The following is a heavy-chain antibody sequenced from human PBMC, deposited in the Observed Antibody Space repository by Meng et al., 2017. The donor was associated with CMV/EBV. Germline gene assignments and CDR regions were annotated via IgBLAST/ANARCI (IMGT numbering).Heavy chain of an antibody. D-gene: IGHD2-2*01. CDR2: ISYDGSNK. CDR1: GFTFSSYA. V-gene: IGHV3-30*04. Sequence: GGSLRLSCAASGFTFSSYAMHWVRQAPGKGLEWVAVISYDGSNKYYADSVKGRFTISRDNSKNTLYLQMNSLRAEDTAVYYCARDFVVVVPAAVATYPRYYYYYYGMDVWGQGTTVTVSS. J-gene: IGHJ6*02. CDR3: ARDFVVVVPAAVATYPRYYYYYYGMDV.